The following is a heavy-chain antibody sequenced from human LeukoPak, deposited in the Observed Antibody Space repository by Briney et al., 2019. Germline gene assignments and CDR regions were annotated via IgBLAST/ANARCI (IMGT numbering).Heavy chain of an antibody. CDR2: IYYSGST. Sequence: SETLSLTCTVSDSSIRSYYWSWIRQPAGKGLEWIGYIYYSGSTNHNPFLKSRVTISVDTSKNQFSLKLSSVTAAGTAVYYCARQGNIGNAFDIGGQGTMVTVSS. V-gene: IGHV4-59*08. CDR1: DSSIRSYY. CDR3: ARQGNIGNAFDI. J-gene: IGHJ3*02. D-gene: IGHD2/OR15-2a*01.